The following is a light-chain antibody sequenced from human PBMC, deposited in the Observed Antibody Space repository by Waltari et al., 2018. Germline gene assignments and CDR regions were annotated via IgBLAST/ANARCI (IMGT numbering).Light chain of an antibody. Sequence: DIVMTQSPDSLAVSLGERATINCKTSQNILYTSNNKNYVACDQRKPGQPPKLLFYWASTRESGVPDRFSGSVSGTDFTLTISSLQAEDVAIYYCQQYYNTPYTFGQGTKLEI. V-gene: IGKV4-1*01. CDR3: QQYYNTPYT. CDR1: QNILYTSNNKNY. J-gene: IGKJ2*01. CDR2: WAS.